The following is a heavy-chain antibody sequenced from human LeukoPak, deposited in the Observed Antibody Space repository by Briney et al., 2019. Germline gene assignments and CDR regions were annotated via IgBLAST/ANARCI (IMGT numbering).Heavy chain of an antibody. V-gene: IGHV4-39*01. CDR2: IYYIGSP. J-gene: IGHJ5*02. CDR3: ARIKRGRAVTKLAWFDP. CDR1: GDSINSGHSY. D-gene: IGHD4-17*01. Sequence: SETLALTCSVSGDSINSGHSYWGWIRQSPSQGLEWLGSIYYIGSPYYNPSLNSGRVTISVDTSKNQFSLKLASVTAADTAVYYCARIKRGRAVTKLAWFDPWGQGTLVTVSS.